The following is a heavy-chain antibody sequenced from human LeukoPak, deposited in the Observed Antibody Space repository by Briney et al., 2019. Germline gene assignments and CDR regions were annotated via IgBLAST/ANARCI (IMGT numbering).Heavy chain of an antibody. CDR1: GFTFSSYN. CDR3: ARDTGSGSYWGIFDY. Sequence: GGSLRLSCAASGFTFSSYNMNWVRQAPGKGLEWVSSISSSSDYIYYADSVKGRFTLSRDNSKNSLYLQMNSLRAEDTAVYYCARDTGSGSYWGIFDYWGQGTLVTVSS. V-gene: IGHV3-21*06. D-gene: IGHD3-10*01. J-gene: IGHJ4*02. CDR2: ISSSSDYI.